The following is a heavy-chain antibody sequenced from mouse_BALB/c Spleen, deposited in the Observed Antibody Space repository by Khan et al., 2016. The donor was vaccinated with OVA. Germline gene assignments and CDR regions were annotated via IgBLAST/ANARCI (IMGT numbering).Heavy chain of an antibody. V-gene: IGHV1-9*01. D-gene: IGHD2-1*01. J-gene: IGHJ1*01. Sequence: VQLQESGAELMKPGASMKISCKATGYTFSTYWTEWVKQRPGHGLEWIGEILPGRGSTNYNEKFKGKATFTADTSSNTAHMHLSSLTSEDSAVYYCARLGNHWYFDVWGAGTTVTVSS. CDR2: ILPGRGST. CDR1: GYTFSTYW. CDR3: ARLGNHWYFDV.